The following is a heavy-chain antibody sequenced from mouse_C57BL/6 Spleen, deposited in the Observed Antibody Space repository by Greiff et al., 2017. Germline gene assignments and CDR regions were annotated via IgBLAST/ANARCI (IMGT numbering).Heavy chain of an antibody. V-gene: IGHV1-85*01. Sequence: VQLQESGPELVKPGASVKLSCKASGYTFTSYAINWVKQRPGQGLEWIGWIYPRDGSTKYNEEFKGKATLTVDTSSSTAYMEIHSLASEDSAVYFCAKSLYYDYDYWGQGTTLTVSS. J-gene: IGHJ2*01. CDR3: AKSLYYDYDY. CDR1: GYTFTSYA. CDR2: IYPRDGST. D-gene: IGHD2-4*01.